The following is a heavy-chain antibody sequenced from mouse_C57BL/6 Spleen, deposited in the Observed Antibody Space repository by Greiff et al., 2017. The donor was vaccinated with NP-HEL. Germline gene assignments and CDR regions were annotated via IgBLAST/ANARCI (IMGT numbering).Heavy chain of an antibody. D-gene: IGHD2-5*01. CDR2: ISSGGSYT. V-gene: IGHV5-6*01. J-gene: IGHJ3*01. Sequence: EVKLMESGGDLVKPGGSLKLSCAASGFTFSSYGMSWVRQTPDKRLEWVATISSGGSYTYYPDSVKGRFTISRDNAKNTLYLQMSSLKSEDTAMYYCAIHLNSNWFAYWGQGTLVTVSA. CDR3: AIHLNSNWFAY. CDR1: GFTFSSYG.